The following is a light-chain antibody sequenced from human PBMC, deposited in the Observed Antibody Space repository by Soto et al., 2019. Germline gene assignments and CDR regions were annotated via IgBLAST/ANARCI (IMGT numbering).Light chain of an antibody. Sequence: SYELTQPPSVSVAPGKTARITCGGNNIGSKSVHWYQQKAGQATVLVIADDSDRPSGIPERFSGSNSGNTATLTISRVEAEDEADYYCQLWDTTSDLYVVFGGGTKLTVL. CDR3: QLWDTTSDLYVV. CDR1: NIGSKS. CDR2: DDS. V-gene: IGLV3-21*04. J-gene: IGLJ2*01.